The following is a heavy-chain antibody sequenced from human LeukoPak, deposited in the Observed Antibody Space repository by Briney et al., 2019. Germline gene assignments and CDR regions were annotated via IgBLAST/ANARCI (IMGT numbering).Heavy chain of an antibody. J-gene: IGHJ5*02. Sequence: SETLSLTCAVSGGSISSGGYSWSWIRQPPGKGLEWIGYIYHSGSTYYNPSLKSRVTISVDTSKNQFSLKLSSVTAADTAVYYCARHRLYGSGSSNWFDPWGQGTLVTVSS. D-gene: IGHD3-10*01. CDR3: ARHRLYGSGSSNWFDP. CDR1: GGSISSGGYS. CDR2: IYHSGST. V-gene: IGHV4-30-2*01.